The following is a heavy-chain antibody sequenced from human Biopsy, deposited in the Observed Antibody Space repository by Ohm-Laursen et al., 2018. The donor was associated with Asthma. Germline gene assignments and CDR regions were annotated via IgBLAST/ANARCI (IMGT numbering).Heavy chain of an antibody. CDR2: IYSGGTS. CDR1: GFAVSRDY. D-gene: IGHD3-22*01. V-gene: IGHV3-53*01. Sequence: ETLSLTCAASGFAVSRDYMFWVRQAPGKGLEWVSVIYSGGTSRTADSVRGRFTISRDYSKNTLYLQMHSLRAEDTAVYYCARGDSSNWSHYYFDYWGQGTLVTVSS. CDR3: ARGDSSNWSHYYFDY. J-gene: IGHJ4*02.